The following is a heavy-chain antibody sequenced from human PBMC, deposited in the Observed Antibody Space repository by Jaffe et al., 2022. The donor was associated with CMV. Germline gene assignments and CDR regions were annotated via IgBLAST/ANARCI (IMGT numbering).Heavy chain of an antibody. CDR1: GGSISSYY. CDR3: ARVWGSYRYTWGYFDY. Sequence: QVQLQESGPGLVKPSETLSLTCTVSGGSISSYYWSWIRQPPGKGLEWIGYIYYSGSTNYNPSLKSRVTISVDTSKNQFSLKLSSVTAADTAVYYCARVWGSYRYTWGYFDYWGQGTLVTVSS. V-gene: IGHV4-59*01. D-gene: IGHD3-16*02. CDR2: IYYSGST. J-gene: IGHJ4*02.